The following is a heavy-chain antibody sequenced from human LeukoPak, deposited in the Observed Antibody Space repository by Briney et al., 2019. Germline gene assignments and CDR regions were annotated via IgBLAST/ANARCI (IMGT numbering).Heavy chain of an antibody. CDR2: ISAYNGNT. Sequence: ASVKVSCKASGYTFTSYGISWVRQAPGQGLEWMGWISAYNGNTNYAQKLQGRVTMTTDTSTSTAYMELRSLRSDDTAVYYCARVYYGSGSYLFHSLYYFDYWGQGTLVTVSS. D-gene: IGHD3-10*01. CDR1: GYTFTSYG. CDR3: ARVYYGSGSYLFHSLYYFDY. J-gene: IGHJ4*02. V-gene: IGHV1-18*01.